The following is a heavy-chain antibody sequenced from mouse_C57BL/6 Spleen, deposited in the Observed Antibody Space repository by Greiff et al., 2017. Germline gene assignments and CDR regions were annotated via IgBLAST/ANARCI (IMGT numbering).Heavy chain of an antibody. CDR2: IYPGDGDP. V-gene: IGHV1-82*01. CDR1: GYAFSSSW. Sequence: QVQLQQPGAELVKPGASVKISCKASGYAFSSSWMNWVKQRPGKGLEWIGRIYPGDGDPNYNGKFKGKATLTADKSSSTAYMQLSSLTSEDSAVYFCARRAQAPYYAMDYWGQGTSVTVSS. CDR3: ARRAQAPYYAMDY. J-gene: IGHJ4*01. D-gene: IGHD3-2*02.